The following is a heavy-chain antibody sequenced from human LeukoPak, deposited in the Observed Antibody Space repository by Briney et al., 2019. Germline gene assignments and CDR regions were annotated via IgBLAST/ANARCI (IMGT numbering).Heavy chain of an antibody. J-gene: IGHJ3*02. D-gene: IGHD6-13*01. CDR1: GYSFTSYW. V-gene: IGHV1-46*01. CDR2: INPSGGST. Sequence: GESLKISCKGSGYSFTSYWIGWVRQAPGQGLEWMGIINPSGGSTSYAQKFQGRVTMTRDTSTSTVYMELSSLRSEDTAVCYCARDKYSSWYPWHGNLVGAFDIWGQGTMVTVSS. CDR3: ARDKYSSWYPWHGNLVGAFDI.